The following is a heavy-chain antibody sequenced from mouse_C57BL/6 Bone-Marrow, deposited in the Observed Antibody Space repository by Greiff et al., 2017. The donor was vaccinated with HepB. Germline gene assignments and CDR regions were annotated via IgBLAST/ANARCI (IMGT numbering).Heavy chain of an antibody. J-gene: IGHJ3*01. CDR2: ISDGGSYT. CDR1: GFTFSSYA. D-gene: IGHD1-1*01. V-gene: IGHV5-4*01. CDR3: ARAPDGSSEAWFAY. Sequence: EVHLVESGGGLVKPGGSLKLSCAASGFTFSSYAMSWVRQTPEKRLEWVATISDGGSYTYYPDNVKGRFTISRDNAKNNLYLQMSHLKSEDTAMYYCARAPDGSSEAWFAYWGQGTLVTVSA.